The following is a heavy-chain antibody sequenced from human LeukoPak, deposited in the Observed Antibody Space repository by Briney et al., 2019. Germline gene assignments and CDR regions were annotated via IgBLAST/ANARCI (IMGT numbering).Heavy chain of an antibody. CDR1: GYTFTSYG. Sequence: GASVKVSCKASGYTFTSYGISWVRQAPGQGLEWMGWISAYNGNTNYAQKLQGRVTMTTETSTSTAYMELRSLRSDDTAVYYCARPGDYYDSSGYYYWGQGTLVTVSS. CDR3: ARPGDYYDSSGYYY. V-gene: IGHV1-18*01. CDR2: ISAYNGNT. D-gene: IGHD3-22*01. J-gene: IGHJ4*02.